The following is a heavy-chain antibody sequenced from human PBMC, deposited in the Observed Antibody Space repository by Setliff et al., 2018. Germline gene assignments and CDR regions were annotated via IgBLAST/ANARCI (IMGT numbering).Heavy chain of an antibody. Sequence: SETLSLTCAVYGGSFSTYYWIWIRQPPGKGLEWIGEINHSGSTNYNPSLKSRVTISVDTSKNQFSLKLSPVTAADTAVYYCARVAGGDWKKRGMDVWGQGTTVTVSS. CDR2: INHSGST. J-gene: IGHJ6*02. CDR3: ARVAGGDWKKRGMDV. V-gene: IGHV4-34*01. D-gene: IGHD1-1*01. CDR1: GGSFSTYY.